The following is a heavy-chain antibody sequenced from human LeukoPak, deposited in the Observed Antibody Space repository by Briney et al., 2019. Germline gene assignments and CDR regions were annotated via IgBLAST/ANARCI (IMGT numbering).Heavy chain of an antibody. CDR1: GYTFTDYY. V-gene: IGHV1-2*02. Sequence: ASLKDSCKASGYTFTDYYIHWVRQAPGQGLEWMGWINTDSGGTNYAQKFQDRVTMTRDTSIRTVYMELSSLRSDDTAVYYCARDHRLGAAGTRSNHFDYWGQGTLVTVSS. CDR3: ARDHRLGAAGTRSNHFDY. D-gene: IGHD6-13*01. J-gene: IGHJ4*02. CDR2: INTDSGGT.